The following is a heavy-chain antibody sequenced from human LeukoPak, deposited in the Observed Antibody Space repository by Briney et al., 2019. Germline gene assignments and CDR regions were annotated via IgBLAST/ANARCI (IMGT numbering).Heavy chain of an antibody. CDR2: ISGSGGST. Sequence: GGSLRLSCAASGFTFSSYAMSWVRQAPXXXLEWVSAISGSGGSTYYADSVKGRFTISRDNSKNTLYLQMNSLRAEDTAVYYCAKAGRTYDSSGYTLDWGQGTLVTVSS. D-gene: IGHD3-22*01. CDR3: AKAGRTYDSSGYTLD. V-gene: IGHV3-23*01. CDR1: GFTFSSYA. J-gene: IGHJ4*02.